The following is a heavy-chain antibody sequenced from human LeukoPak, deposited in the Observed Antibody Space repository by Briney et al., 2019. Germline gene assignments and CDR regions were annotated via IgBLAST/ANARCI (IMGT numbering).Heavy chain of an antibody. V-gene: IGHV3-21*01. CDR3: ARDPIDGGIVATFTY. J-gene: IGHJ4*02. CDR2: ISSSSSYI. CDR1: GFAFSSYS. D-gene: IGHD2-15*01. Sequence: GGSLRLSCTASGFAFSSYSMNWVRQAPGKGLEWVSSISSSSSYIYYADSVKGRFTISRDNAKNSLYLRMNSLRAEDTAVYYCARDPIDGGIVATFTYWGQGTLVTVSS.